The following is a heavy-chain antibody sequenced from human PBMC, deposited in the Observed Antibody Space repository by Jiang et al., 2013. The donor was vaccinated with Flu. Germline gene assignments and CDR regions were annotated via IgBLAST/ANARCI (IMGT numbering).Heavy chain of an antibody. J-gene: IGHJ4*02. CDR3: ARSLSSTTTAMEY. V-gene: IGHV1-8*01. CDR2: MNPNSGNT. D-gene: IGHD4-17*01. Sequence: EWMGWMNPNSGNTGYAQKFQGRVTMTRNTSISTAYMELSSLRSEDTAVYYCARSLSSTTTAMEYWGQGTLVTVSS.